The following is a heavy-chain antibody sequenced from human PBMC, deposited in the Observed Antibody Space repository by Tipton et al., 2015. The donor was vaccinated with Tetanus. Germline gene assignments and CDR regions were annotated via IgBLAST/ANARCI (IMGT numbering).Heavy chain of an antibody. V-gene: IGHV3-9*01. CDR3: AKVRPYYYYYYGVDV. CDR1: GFTFDDYA. Sequence: SLRLSCAASGFTFDDYAMHWVRQAPGKGPEWVSGNSWNGGSIGYADSVKGRFTISRDNAKNALYLQMNSLRAEDTALYYCAKVRPYYYYYYGVDVWGRGTTVTVSS. J-gene: IGHJ6*02. CDR2: NSWNGGSI.